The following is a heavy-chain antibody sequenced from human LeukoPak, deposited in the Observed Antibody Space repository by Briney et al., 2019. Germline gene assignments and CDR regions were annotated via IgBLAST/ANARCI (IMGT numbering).Heavy chain of an antibody. CDR2: INHSGST. CDR1: GGSFSDYY. Sequence: SETLSLTCAVYGGSFSDYYWSWIRQPPGKGLEWIGEINHSGSTNYNPSLKSRVTISVDTSKNQFSLKLSSVTAADTAVYYCARHWGRALIDYWGQGTLVTVSS. CDR3: ARHWGRALIDY. V-gene: IGHV4-34*01. D-gene: IGHD3-16*01. J-gene: IGHJ4*02.